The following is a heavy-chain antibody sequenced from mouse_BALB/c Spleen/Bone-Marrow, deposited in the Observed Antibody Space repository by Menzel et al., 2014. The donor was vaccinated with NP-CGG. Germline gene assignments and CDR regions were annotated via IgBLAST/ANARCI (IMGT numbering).Heavy chain of an antibody. D-gene: IGHD2-13*01. J-gene: IGHJ4*01. V-gene: IGHV1S81*02. CDR1: GYTFXSYY. CDR3: TRYTYGDYPYYYAMDY. CDR2: INPSNGGT. Sequence: QVQLQQSGAELVKPGASVKLSCKASGYTFXSYYMYWVKQRPGQGLEWIGGINPSNGGTNFNEKFKSKATLTVDKSSSAAYMQLGSLTSEDSAVYYCTRYTYGDYPYYYAMDYWGQGTSFTVSS.